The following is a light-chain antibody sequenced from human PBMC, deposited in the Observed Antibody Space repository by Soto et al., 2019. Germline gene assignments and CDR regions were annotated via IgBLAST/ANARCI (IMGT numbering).Light chain of an antibody. J-gene: IGKJ4*01. Sequence: DIQMTQSPSTLSASVGDRVTITCRASQSISSWLAWYQQKPGKAPKLLIYDASSLEGGVPSKFSGSGSGTEFTLTISNLQPDDFATYYCHQYNSYHTFGGGTKVDI. V-gene: IGKV1-5*01. CDR1: QSISSW. CDR2: DAS. CDR3: HQYNSYHT.